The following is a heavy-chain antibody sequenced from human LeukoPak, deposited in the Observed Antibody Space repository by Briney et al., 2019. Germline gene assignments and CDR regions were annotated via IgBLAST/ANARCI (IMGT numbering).Heavy chain of an antibody. V-gene: IGHV1-18*01. CDR1: GYTFTNYG. J-gene: IGHJ6*03. Sequence: ASVKVSCKASGYTFTNYGITWVRQAPGQGFEWMGLISAYNGNTNFAQNLLDRVTMTTDTSTSTAYMELRSLRSDDTAVYYCARAPKDANSGSHYSYYYYFMDVWGKGTTVTVSS. CDR2: ISAYNGNT. CDR3: ARAPKDANSGSHYSYYYYFMDV. D-gene: IGHD1-26*01.